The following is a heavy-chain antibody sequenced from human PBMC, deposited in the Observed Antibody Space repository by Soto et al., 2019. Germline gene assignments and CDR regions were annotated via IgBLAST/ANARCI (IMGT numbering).Heavy chain of an antibody. CDR1: GFIFSDSV. V-gene: IGHV3-73*01. D-gene: IGHD1-1*01. Sequence: EVQLVESGGGLVQPGGSLKLSCAASGFIFSDSVMHWVRQASGKGLEWVGRMRMKVDNYATTYAASVKGRFIISRDDSKHTAYLQMNSLKTEDTAMYYCARQGKGTSWFDPWGQGSLVIVSS. J-gene: IGHJ5*02. CDR2: MRMKVDNYAT. CDR3: ARQGKGTSWFDP.